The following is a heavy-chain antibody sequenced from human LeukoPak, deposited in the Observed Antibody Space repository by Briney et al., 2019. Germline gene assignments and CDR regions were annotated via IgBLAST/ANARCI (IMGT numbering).Heavy chain of an antibody. CDR1: GGSFSGYY. D-gene: IGHD6-13*01. V-gene: IGHV4-34*01. CDR3: ARGQQQQLYYFDY. Sequence: SETLSLTCAVYGGSFSGYYWSWIRQPPGKGLEWIGEINHSGSTNYNPSLKSRVTISVDTSKNQFSLKLSSLTAADTAVYYCARGQQQQLYYFDYWGQGTLVTVSS. J-gene: IGHJ4*02. CDR2: INHSGST.